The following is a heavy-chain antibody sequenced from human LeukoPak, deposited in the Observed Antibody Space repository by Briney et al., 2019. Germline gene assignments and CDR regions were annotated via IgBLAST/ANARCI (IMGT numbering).Heavy chain of an antibody. Sequence: PGGSLRLSCAASGFTFSSYWMHWVRQAPGKGLVWVSRINSDGSTTNYADSVKGRFTISRDNAKNTLYLQMNSLRAEDTVVYYCARGQLVVPAAPRLGGQGTLVTVSS. D-gene: IGHD2-2*01. CDR2: INSDGSTT. CDR3: ARGQLVVPAAPRL. J-gene: IGHJ4*02. V-gene: IGHV3-74*01. CDR1: GFTFSSYW.